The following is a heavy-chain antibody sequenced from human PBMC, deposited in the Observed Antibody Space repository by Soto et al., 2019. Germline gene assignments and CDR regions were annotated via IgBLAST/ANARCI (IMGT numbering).Heavy chain of an antibody. D-gene: IGHD5-18*01. J-gene: IGHJ4*02. Sequence: SETLSLTCTVSGGSVSSGSYYWSWIRQPPGKGLEWIGYIYYSGSTNYNPSLKSRVTISVDTSKNQFSLKLSSVTAADTAVYYCARISGYSYGLPPYFDYWGQGTLLTVSS. CDR1: GGSVSSGSYY. CDR2: IYYSGST. V-gene: IGHV4-61*01. CDR3: ARISGYSYGLPPYFDY.